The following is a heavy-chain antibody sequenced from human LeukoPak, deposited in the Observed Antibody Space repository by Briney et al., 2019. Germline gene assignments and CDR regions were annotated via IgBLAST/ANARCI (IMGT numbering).Heavy chain of an antibody. CDR2: IYTSGST. Sequence: SETLSLTCTVSGGSISSYYWSWIRQPAGKGLEWIGRIYTSGSTNYNPSLKSRVTMSVDTSKNQCSLKLSSVTAADTAVYYCAREPYDFWSGYWFDPWGQGTLVTVSS. D-gene: IGHD3-3*01. CDR3: AREPYDFWSGYWFDP. V-gene: IGHV4-4*07. J-gene: IGHJ5*02. CDR1: GGSISSYY.